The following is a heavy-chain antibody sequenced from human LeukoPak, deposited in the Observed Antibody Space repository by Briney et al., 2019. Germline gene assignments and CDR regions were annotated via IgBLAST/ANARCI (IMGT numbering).Heavy chain of an antibody. J-gene: IGHJ6*02. CDR3: ARIVLTPPYGMDV. Sequence: PGGSLRLSCVASRFTFSSYSMTWVRRAPGTGLDWVSSISFGGGHIFYTDSVKGRFTIFRDDSKYSLYLEMNSLRAEDTAVYFCARIVLTPPYGMDVWGQGTTVTVSS. V-gene: IGHV3-21*01. CDR1: RFTFSSYS. CDR2: ISFGGGHI. D-gene: IGHD2/OR15-2a*01.